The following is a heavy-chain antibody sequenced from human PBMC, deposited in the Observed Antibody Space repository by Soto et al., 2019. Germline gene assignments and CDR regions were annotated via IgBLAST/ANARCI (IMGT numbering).Heavy chain of an antibody. CDR3: ARDLVDTAMGLFDY. CDR1: GFTLSSYA. Sequence: GGSLRLSCAASGFTLSSYAMSWVRQAPGQGLEWVSAISGSGSNPYYADSVKGRFTISRDNSKNTLYLQMNSLRAEDTAVYYCARDLVDTAMGLFDYWGQGTLVTVS. V-gene: IGHV3-23*01. CDR2: ISGSGSNP. D-gene: IGHD5-18*01. J-gene: IGHJ4*02.